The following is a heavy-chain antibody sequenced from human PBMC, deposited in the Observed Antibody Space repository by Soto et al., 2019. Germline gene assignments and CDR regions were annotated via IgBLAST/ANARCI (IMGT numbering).Heavy chain of an antibody. D-gene: IGHD5-18*01. CDR2: IIPIFGTA. Sequence: QVQLVQSGAEVKKPGSSVKVSCKASGGTFSSYALSWVRQAPGQGLEWMGGIIPIFGTANYAQKFQGRVTITADEYTSTAYMELSSLRSEDTAVYYCAALPGRRDTGRFTAWGQGTLVTVSS. CDR3: AALPGRRDTGRFTA. V-gene: IGHV1-69*01. J-gene: IGHJ4*02. CDR1: GGTFSSYA.